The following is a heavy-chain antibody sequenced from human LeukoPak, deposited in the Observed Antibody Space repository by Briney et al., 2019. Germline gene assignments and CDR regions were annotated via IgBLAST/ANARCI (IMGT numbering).Heavy chain of an antibody. J-gene: IGHJ4*02. CDR1: GGSISTNDYF. D-gene: IGHD2-15*01. CDR2: INHSGRT. CDR3: ASYYYCSGGSCYFDY. Sequence: PSETLSLTCTVSGGSISTNDYFWSWIRQSPGKGLEWIGEINHSGRTNYNPSLKSRVTISVDTSKNQFSLKLSSVTAADTAVYYCASYYYCSGGSCYFDYWGQGTLVTVSS. V-gene: IGHV4-30-4*01.